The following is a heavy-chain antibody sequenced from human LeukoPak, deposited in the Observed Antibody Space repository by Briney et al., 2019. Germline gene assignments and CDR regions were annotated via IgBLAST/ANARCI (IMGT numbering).Heavy chain of an antibody. CDR3: AKVRYCSGGSCYTPIFDY. Sequence: GGSLRLSCAASGFTFSSYAMSWVRQAPGKGLEWVSAISGSGGSTYYADSVEGRFTISRDNSKNTLYLQMNSLRAEDTAVYYCAKVRYCSGGSCYTPIFDYWGQGTLVTVSS. V-gene: IGHV3-23*01. D-gene: IGHD2-15*01. CDR2: ISGSGGST. CDR1: GFTFSSYA. J-gene: IGHJ4*02.